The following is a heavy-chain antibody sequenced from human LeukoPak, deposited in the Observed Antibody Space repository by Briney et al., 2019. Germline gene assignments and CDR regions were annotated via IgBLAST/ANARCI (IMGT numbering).Heavy chain of an antibody. CDR1: GGSVSSGSYY. CDR3: ASDSGWPGSDAFDI. Sequence: SETLSLTCTVSGGSVSSGSYYWNWIRQPPGKGLEWIGYIYYSGSTNYNPSLKSRVTISVDTSKNQFSLKLSSVTAADTAVYYCASDSGWPGSDAFDIWGQGTMVTVSS. V-gene: IGHV4-61*01. CDR2: IYYSGST. D-gene: IGHD6-19*01. J-gene: IGHJ3*02.